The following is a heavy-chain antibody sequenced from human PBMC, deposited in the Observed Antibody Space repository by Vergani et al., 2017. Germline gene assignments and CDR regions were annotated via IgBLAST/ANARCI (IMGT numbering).Heavy chain of an antibody. D-gene: IGHD2-21*01. J-gene: IGHJ6*02. Sequence: EVQLVESGGGIVKPGGSLRLSCVASGFSFRNAWMNWVRRTPGKGLEWVGRIKSTFDRGTTDYAAAVKGRFTISRDDSKNTLFLQMNGLKTEDIGVYYCTTDPRSSGDGSCYWLRDHHYYGMYVWGQGTTVTVSS. V-gene: IGHV3-15*07. CDR2: IKSTFDRGTT. CDR1: GFSFRNAW. CDR3: TTDPRSSGDGSCYWLRDHHYYGMYV.